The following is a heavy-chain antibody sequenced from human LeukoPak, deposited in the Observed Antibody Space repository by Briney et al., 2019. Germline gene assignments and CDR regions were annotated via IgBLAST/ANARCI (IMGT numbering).Heavy chain of an antibody. D-gene: IGHD1-14*01. Sequence: ASVKVSCKASGYTFTSYAMHWVRQAPGKGLEWMGGFDPEDGETIYAQKFQGRVTMTEDTSTDTAYMELSSLRSEDTAVYYCATGITWTGDAFDIWGQGTMVTVSS. J-gene: IGHJ3*02. CDR3: ATGITWTGDAFDI. CDR1: GYTFTSYA. CDR2: FDPEDGET. V-gene: IGHV1-24*01.